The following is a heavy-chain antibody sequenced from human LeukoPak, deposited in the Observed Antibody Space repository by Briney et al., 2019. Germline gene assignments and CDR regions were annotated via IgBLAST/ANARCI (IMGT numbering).Heavy chain of an antibody. V-gene: IGHV3-23*01. J-gene: IGHJ2*01. CDR1: GFTFSSYV. Sequence: GGSLRLSCAASGFTFSSYVMNWVRQAPGKGLEWVSAISGSGGSTYYADSVKGRFTISRDNSKNTLCLQMNSLRAEDTAVYYCAKDNGGNQNWYFDLWGRGALVTVSS. CDR2: ISGSGGST. D-gene: IGHD4-23*01. CDR3: AKDNGGNQNWYFDL.